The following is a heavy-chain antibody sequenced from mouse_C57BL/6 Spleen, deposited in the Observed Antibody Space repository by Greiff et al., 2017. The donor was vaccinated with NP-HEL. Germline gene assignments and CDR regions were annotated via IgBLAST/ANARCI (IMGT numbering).Heavy chain of an antibody. CDR3: ARNGGLRYQYYFDY. J-gene: IGHJ2*01. CDR1: GFSLTSYG. V-gene: IGHV2-2*01. Sequence: VMLVESGPGLVQPSQSLSITCTVSGFSLTSYGVHWVRQSPGKGLEWLGVIWSGGSTDYNAAFISRLSISKDNSKSQVFFKMNSLQADDTAIYYCARNGGLRYQYYFDYWGQGTTLTVSS. D-gene: IGHD1-1*01. CDR2: IWSGGST.